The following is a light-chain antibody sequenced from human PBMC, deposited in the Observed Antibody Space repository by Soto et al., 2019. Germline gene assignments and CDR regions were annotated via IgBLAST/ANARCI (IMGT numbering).Light chain of an antibody. J-gene: IGKJ4*01. CDR2: DAS. V-gene: IGKV1-5*01. CDR1: QSISSR. Sequence: DIQMTQSPSTLSASVVDRVTITCRASQSISSRLAWYQQKPGKATKVLIYDASNLESGVPSRFSGSGSGTEFTLTISSLQPDDFATYCCQQYNSYSLTFGGGTKVEIK. CDR3: QQYNSYSLT.